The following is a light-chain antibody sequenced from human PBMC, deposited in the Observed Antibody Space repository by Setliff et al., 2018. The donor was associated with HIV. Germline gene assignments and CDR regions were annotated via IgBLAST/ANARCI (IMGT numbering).Light chain of an antibody. CDR2: DVS. CDR1: NSDAGGYNF. Sequence: QSVLTQPRSVSGSPGQSVTISCTGTNSDAGGYNFVSWYQHHPGKAPKLLIYDVSKRPSGVPDRFSGSKSGNTASLTISGLQAEDEADYYCCSYTVSYTVFGTGTKVTVL. J-gene: IGLJ1*01. V-gene: IGLV2-11*01. CDR3: CSYTVSYTV.